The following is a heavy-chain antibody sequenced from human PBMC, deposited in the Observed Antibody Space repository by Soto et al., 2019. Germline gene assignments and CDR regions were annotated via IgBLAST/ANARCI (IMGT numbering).Heavy chain of an antibody. D-gene: IGHD6-13*01. CDR3: ARGSSDSSSWYWVYYYYMDA. Sequence: SETLSLTCAVYGGSFSGYYWSWIRQPPGKGLEWIGEINHSGSTNYNPSLKSRVTISVDTSKNQFSLKLSSVTAADTAVYYCARGSSDSSSWYWVYYYYMDAWSNAPTVTV. CDR1: GGSFSGYY. V-gene: IGHV4-34*01. J-gene: IGHJ6*03. CDR2: INHSGST.